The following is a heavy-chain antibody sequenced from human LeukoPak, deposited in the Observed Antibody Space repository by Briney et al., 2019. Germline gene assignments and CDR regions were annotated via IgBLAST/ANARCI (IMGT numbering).Heavy chain of an antibody. CDR3: ATPTRGGIAVTGTFGH. V-gene: IGHV4-34*01. Sequence: SETLSLSCTVSYDSISSYYWSWIRQPAGKGLEWIGEINHSGATNYNPSLKSRVTISVDTSKNQFSLRLTSVSAADTGVYYCATPTRGGIAVTGTFGHWGQGTQVTVSS. D-gene: IGHD6-19*01. J-gene: IGHJ4*02. CDR2: INHSGAT. CDR1: YDSISSYY.